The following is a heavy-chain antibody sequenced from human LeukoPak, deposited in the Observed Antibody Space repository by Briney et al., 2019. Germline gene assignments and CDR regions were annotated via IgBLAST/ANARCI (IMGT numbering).Heavy chain of an antibody. CDR1: GFIISNYA. CDR3: ARDRWGSAPFDY. J-gene: IGHJ4*02. V-gene: IGHV3-64*04. CDR2: ISANGGST. D-gene: IGHD3-16*01. Sequence: GGSLRLSCSASGFIISNYAMHWVRQAPGKGLEYVSAISANGGSTYYADSVKGRFTISRDNSKNTLYLQMNSLRAEDTAVYYCARDRWGSAPFDYWGQGTLVTVSS.